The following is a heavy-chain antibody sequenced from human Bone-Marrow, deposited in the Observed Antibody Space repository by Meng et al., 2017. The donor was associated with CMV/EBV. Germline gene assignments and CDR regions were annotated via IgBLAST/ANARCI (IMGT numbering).Heavy chain of an antibody. V-gene: IGHV1-18*01. J-gene: IGHJ6*01. D-gene: IGHD3-10*01. Sequence: ASVKVSCKASGYTFTSYGISWVRQAPGQGLEWMGWISAYNGNTNYAQKLQGRVTMTTDTSTSTAYMELRSLRSDDTAVYYCARARLGVITMVRGVITHYGMDVWGQGPTVTVYS. CDR2: ISAYNGNT. CDR3: ARARLGVITMVRGVITHYGMDV. CDR1: GYTFTSYG.